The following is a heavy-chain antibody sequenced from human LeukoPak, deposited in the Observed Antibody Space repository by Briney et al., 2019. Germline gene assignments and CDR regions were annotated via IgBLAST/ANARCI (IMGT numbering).Heavy chain of an antibody. CDR2: ISSSGSTI. Sequence: GGSLRLSCAASGFTFSSYEMNWVRQAPGKGLEWVSYISSSGSTIYYADSVKGRFTIPRDNAKNSLYLQMNSLRAEDTAVYYCARDLVTRYGSSYFDYWGQGTLVTVSS. D-gene: IGHD6-13*01. V-gene: IGHV3-48*03. J-gene: IGHJ4*02. CDR3: ARDLVTRYGSSYFDY. CDR1: GFTFSSYE.